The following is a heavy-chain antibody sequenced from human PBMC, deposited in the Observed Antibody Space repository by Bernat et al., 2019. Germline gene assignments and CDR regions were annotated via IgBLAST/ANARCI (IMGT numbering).Heavy chain of an antibody. V-gene: IGHV3-7*03. CDR2: IKQDGSEK. Sequence: EVQLVESGGDLVKPGESLRLSCATSAFIFTDAWMNWVRQAPGKGLEWVANIKQDGSEKYYVDSVKGRFTISRDNAKNSLYLQMNSLRAEDTAVYYCAREWGRYDFWSGYWDYYYYGMDVWGQGTTVTVSS. CDR1: AFIFTDAW. J-gene: IGHJ6*02. CDR3: AREWGRYDFWSGYWDYYYYGMDV. D-gene: IGHD3-3*01.